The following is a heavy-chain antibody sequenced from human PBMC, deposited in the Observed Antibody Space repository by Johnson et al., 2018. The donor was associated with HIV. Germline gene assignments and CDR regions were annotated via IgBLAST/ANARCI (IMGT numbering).Heavy chain of an antibody. J-gene: IGHJ3*02. CDR3: ARDGTRLEQWLHGAGAFDI. D-gene: IGHD6-19*01. Sequence: VQLVESGGGLVQPGRSLRLSCAASGFTVSSNYMSWVRQAPGKGLEWVSVIYSGGSTYYADSVKGRFTISRDNSKNTLYLQMNSLRAEDTAVYYCARDGTRLEQWLHGAGAFDIWGQGTMVTVSS. V-gene: IGHV3-66*01. CDR2: IYSGGST. CDR1: GFTVSSNY.